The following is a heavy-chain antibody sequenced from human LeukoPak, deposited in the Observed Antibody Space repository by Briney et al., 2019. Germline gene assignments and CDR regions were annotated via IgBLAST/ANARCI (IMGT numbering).Heavy chain of an antibody. Sequence: GGSLRLSCTASGFTFGDYAVSWVRQAPGKGLEWVGFIRSKAYGGTTEYAASVKGRFTISRDDSKSIAYLQMNSLKTEDTAVYYCTRGPDYYYYYGMDVWGKGTTVTVSS. CDR1: GFTFGDYA. J-gene: IGHJ6*04. V-gene: IGHV3-49*04. CDR3: TRGPDYYYYYGMDV. CDR2: IRSKAYGGTT.